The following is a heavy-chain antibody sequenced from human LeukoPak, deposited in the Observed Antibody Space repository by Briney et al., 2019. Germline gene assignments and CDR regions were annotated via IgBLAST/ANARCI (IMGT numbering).Heavy chain of an antibody. J-gene: IGHJ4*02. CDR1: GFTFSSYG. CDR2: ISYDGSNK. D-gene: IGHD1-14*01. Sequence: GGSLRLSCAASGFTFSSYGMHWVRQAPGKGLEWVAVISYDGSNKYYADSVKGRFTISRDNSKNTLYLQMNSLRAEDTAVYYCANGPEAAPCGYWGQGTLVTVSS. CDR3: ANGPEAAPCGY. V-gene: IGHV3-30*18.